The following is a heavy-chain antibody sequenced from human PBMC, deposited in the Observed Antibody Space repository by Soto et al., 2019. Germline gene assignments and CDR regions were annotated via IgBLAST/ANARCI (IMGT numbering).Heavy chain of an antibody. CDR3: AKRYCSGSSCFGMDV. D-gene: IGHD2-15*01. V-gene: IGHV3-23*01. Sequence: PGGSLRLSCVASGFTFSNYAMRWVRQAPGKGLEWVSGISGGGGIIYYTASVKGRFTISRDNSKNTLYLQMDSLRAEDTALYYCAKRYCSGSSCFGMDVWGQGTTVTVSS. CDR2: ISGGGGII. J-gene: IGHJ6*02. CDR1: GFTFSNYA.